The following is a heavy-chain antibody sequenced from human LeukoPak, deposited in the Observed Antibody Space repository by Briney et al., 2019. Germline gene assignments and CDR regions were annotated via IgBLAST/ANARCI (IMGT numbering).Heavy chain of an antibody. J-gene: IGHJ5*01. D-gene: IGHD3-3*01. CDR2: INNGGDVI. CDR1: RLKISDYS. V-gene: IGHV3-11*01. Sequence: GGSLRLSCAVSRLKISDYSMSWIRQSPGKGLEWVSSINNGGDVIQYANSVKGRFTVSRDNTKNSLYLQMNSLTAEDTAVYYCVVQAGLTYYGISFDSWGQGTLVTVSS. CDR3: VVQAGLTYYGISFDS.